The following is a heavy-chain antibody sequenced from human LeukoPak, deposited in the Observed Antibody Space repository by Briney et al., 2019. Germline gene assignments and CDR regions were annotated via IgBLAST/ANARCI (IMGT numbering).Heavy chain of an antibody. J-gene: IGHJ4*02. D-gene: IGHD6-19*01. V-gene: IGHV1-2*02. CDR3: ATAPQGSSGWYDAAYYFDY. CDR1: GYTFTGYY. Sequence: ASVKVSCKASGYTFTGYYMHWVRQAPGQGLEWMGWINPTSGGTNYAQKFQGRVTMTRDTSISTAYMEVSSLRSDDTAVYYCATAPQGSSGWYDAAYYFDYWGQGTLVTVSS. CDR2: INPTSGGT.